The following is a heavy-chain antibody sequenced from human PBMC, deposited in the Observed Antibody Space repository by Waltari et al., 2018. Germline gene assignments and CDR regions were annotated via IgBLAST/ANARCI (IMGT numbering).Heavy chain of an antibody. CDR3: LRDSSGSHFDY. Sequence: LVQSGAEVQTPGASVKVSCKASGYTFTGYAILWVRQAPGQGLEWMGRINPKNGDTHYAQNFQGRVALTTDTSTNTAFMELQRLRSDDTAVYYCLRDSSGSHFDYWGQGTLVTVSS. J-gene: IGHJ4*02. CDR1: GYTFTGYA. D-gene: IGHD3-22*01. CDR2: INPKNGDT. V-gene: IGHV1-2*06.